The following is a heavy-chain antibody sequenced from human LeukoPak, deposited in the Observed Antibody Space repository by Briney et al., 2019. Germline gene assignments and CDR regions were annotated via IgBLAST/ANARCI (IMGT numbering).Heavy chain of an antibody. Sequence: PGGSLRLSCAASGFTFISYEMQWVRQAPGKGLVWVSRINTDGGRTSYADSVKGRFSISRDNAKNTLYLRMNSLRAEDTAVYYCARELPREVTLDYWGQGTLVTVSS. CDR2: INTDGGRT. CDR3: ARELPREVTLDY. CDR1: GFTFISYE. D-gene: IGHD2-21*02. V-gene: IGHV3-74*01. J-gene: IGHJ4*02.